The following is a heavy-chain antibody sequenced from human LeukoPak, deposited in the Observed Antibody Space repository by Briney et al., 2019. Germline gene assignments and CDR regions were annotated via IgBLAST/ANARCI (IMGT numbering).Heavy chain of an antibody. J-gene: IGHJ4*02. CDR2: IYYSGST. CDR3: ARHVNYYSSSWYTSPTYYFDY. Sequence: NPSETLSLTCTVSGGSISSSSYYWGWIRQPPGKGLEWIGSIYYSGSTYYNPSLKSRVTISVDTSKNQFSLKLSSVTAADTAVYYCARHVNYYSSSWYTSPTYYFDYWGQGTLVTVSS. CDR1: GGSISSSSYY. D-gene: IGHD6-13*01. V-gene: IGHV4-39*01.